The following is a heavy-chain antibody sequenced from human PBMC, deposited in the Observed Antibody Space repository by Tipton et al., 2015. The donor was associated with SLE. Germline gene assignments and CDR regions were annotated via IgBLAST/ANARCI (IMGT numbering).Heavy chain of an antibody. CDR2: INHSGST. Sequence: GSLRLSCAVYGGSFSGYYWSWIRQPPGKGLEWIGEINHSGSTNYNPSLKSRVTISVDTSKNQFSLKLSSVTAADTAAYYCARVGSGWYRYFQHWGQGTLVTVSS. D-gene: IGHD6-19*01. V-gene: IGHV4-34*01. CDR3: ARVGSGWYRYFQH. J-gene: IGHJ1*01. CDR1: GGSFSGYY.